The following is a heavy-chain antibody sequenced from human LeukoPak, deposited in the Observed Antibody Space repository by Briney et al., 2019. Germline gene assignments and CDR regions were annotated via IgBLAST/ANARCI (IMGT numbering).Heavy chain of an antibody. CDR3: ASLNSVGAFDI. D-gene: IGHD5/OR15-5a*01. V-gene: IGHV4-4*07. CDR1: GGSISSYY. Sequence: SETLSLTCTVSGGSISSYYWSWIRQPAGQGLEWIGRIYTSGSTNYNPSLKSRVTMSVDTSKNQFSLKLSSVTAADTAVYYCASLNSVGAFDIRGQGTMVTVSS. J-gene: IGHJ3*02. CDR2: IYTSGST.